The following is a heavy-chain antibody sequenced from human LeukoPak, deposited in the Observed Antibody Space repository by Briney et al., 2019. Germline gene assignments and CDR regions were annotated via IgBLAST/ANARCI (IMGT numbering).Heavy chain of an antibody. CDR1: GFTVSSNY. Sequence: GGSLRLSCAASGFTVSSNYMSWVRQAPGKGLEWVSIIYSGGSTYYADSVKGRFTVSRDNSKNTLSLQMNSLRAEDTAVYYCARGQSGTPHYSYGMDVWGQGTTVTVSS. D-gene: IGHD3-10*01. V-gene: IGHV3-53*01. CDR2: IYSGGST. CDR3: ARGQSGTPHYSYGMDV. J-gene: IGHJ6*02.